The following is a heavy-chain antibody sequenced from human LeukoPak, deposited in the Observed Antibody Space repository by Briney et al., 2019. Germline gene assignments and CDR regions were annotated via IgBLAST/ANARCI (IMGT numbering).Heavy chain of an antibody. J-gene: IGHJ4*02. D-gene: IGHD3-9*01. CDR3: ARGPYNILTGYSYYFDY. Sequence: ASVKVSCKASGGTFSSYAISWVRQAPGQGLEWMGGIIPIFGTANYAQKFQGRVTITADESTSTAYMELSSLRSEDTAVYYCARGPYNILTGYSYYFDYWGQGTLVTVSS. CDR1: GGTFSSYA. CDR2: IIPIFGTA. V-gene: IGHV1-69*13.